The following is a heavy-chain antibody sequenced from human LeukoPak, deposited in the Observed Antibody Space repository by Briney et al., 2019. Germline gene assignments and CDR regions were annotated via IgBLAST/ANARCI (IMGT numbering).Heavy chain of an antibody. CDR1: GFTFSSYW. CDR3: ARAAEISALDK. CDR2: IKQYGSEK. D-gene: IGHD6-13*01. Sequence: GGSLRLSCTASGFTFSSYWMTWVRQAPGKGLEWVATIKQYGSEKYYVDSVKGRFTTSRDNAKKSLLLQMDSLRADDTAVYYCARAAEISALDKWGQGTLVTVSS. V-gene: IGHV3-7*05. J-gene: IGHJ4*02.